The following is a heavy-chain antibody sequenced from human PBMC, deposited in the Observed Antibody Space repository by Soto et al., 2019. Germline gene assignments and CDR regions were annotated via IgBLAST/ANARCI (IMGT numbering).Heavy chain of an antibody. CDR1: GFSLRSYS. V-gene: IGHV3-23*01. CDR2: INGSSSTT. J-gene: IGHJ4*02. Sequence: PGGSLRLSCTAAGFSLRSYSMNWVRQAPGKGLEWVSSINGSSSTTYYADSVKGRFTISRDNSKNTLYLQMNSLRAEDTAVYYCAKDGSGDIVVVPAALSHWGQGTLVTVSS. D-gene: IGHD2-2*01. CDR3: AKDGSGDIVVVPAALSH.